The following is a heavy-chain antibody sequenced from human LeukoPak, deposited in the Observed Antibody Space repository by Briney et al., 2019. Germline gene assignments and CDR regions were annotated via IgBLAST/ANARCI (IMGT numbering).Heavy chain of an antibody. CDR2: IYYSGST. D-gene: IGHD2/OR15-2a*01. V-gene: IGHV4-59*01. CDR3: ARIGPNFLFDY. Sequence: SETLSLTSTVSGGSMSSYYWSWIRQPPGKGLEWIGYIYYSGSTNYNPSLKSRVTISVDTSKNQFSLKLSSVTAADTAVYYCARIGPNFLFDYWGQGTLVTVSS. J-gene: IGHJ4*02. CDR1: GGSMSSYY.